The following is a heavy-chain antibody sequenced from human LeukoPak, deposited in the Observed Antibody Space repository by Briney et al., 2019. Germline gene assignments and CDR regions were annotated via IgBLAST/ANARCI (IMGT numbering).Heavy chain of an antibody. CDR2: INPSGGST. J-gene: IGHJ5*02. V-gene: IGHV1-46*01. Sequence: ASVKVSCKASGYTFTSYYMHWVRQAPGQGLEWMGIINPSGGSTSYAQKFQGRVTMTRDTSTSTVYMELRSLRSDDTAVYYCARLSHSSSWNNWFDPWGQGTLVTVSS. D-gene: IGHD6-13*01. CDR1: GYTFTSYY. CDR3: ARLSHSSSWNNWFDP.